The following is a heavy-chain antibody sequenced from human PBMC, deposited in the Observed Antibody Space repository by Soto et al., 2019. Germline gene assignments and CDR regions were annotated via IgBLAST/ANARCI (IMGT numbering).Heavy chain of an antibody. CDR3: AREKGDYYDSSGYYTRSSGLDY. Sequence: SVNVSCQASGGTFRSYAISWVRQAPGRGLEWMGGIIPIFGTANYAQKFQGRVTITADKSTSTAYMELSSLRSEDTAVYYCAREKGDYYDSSGYYTRSSGLDYWGQGTLVTVSS. D-gene: IGHD3-22*01. CDR2: IIPIFGTA. J-gene: IGHJ4*02. V-gene: IGHV1-69*06. CDR1: GGTFRSYA.